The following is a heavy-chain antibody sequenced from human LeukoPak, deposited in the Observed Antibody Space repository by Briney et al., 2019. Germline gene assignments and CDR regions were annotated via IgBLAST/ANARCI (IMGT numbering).Heavy chain of an antibody. V-gene: IGHV3-23*01. D-gene: IGHD4/OR15-4a*01. CDR2: ISGSGGST. CDR1: GFTFSSYG. CDR3: AKDISGAWPRYFDY. Sequence: GGSLRLSCAASGFTFSSYGMSWVRQAPGKGLEWVSGISGSGGSTYYADSVKGRFTISRDNSKNTLYLQMNSLRAEDTAVYYCAKDISGAWPRYFDYWGQGTLVTVSS. J-gene: IGHJ4*02.